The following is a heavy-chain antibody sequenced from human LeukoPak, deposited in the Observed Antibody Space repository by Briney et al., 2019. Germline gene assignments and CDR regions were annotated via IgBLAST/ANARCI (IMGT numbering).Heavy chain of an antibody. Sequence: GASVKVSCKASGGTFSSYAISWVRQAPGQGLEWMGGIIPIFGTANYAQKFQGRVTITADESTSTAYMELSSLRSEDTAVYYCARDLAGHYASSGYFDYWGQGTLVTVSS. V-gene: IGHV1-69*01. D-gene: IGHD3-22*01. CDR1: GGTFSSYA. J-gene: IGHJ4*02. CDR2: IIPIFGTA. CDR3: ARDLAGHYASSGYFDY.